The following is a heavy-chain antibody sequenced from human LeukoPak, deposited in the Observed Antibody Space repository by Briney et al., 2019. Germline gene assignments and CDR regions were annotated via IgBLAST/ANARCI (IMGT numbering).Heavy chain of an antibody. D-gene: IGHD2-15*01. CDR2: INHSGST. CDR1: GGSISSYY. V-gene: IGHV4-34*01. CDR3: ARDRYCSGGSCYLDY. Sequence: SETLSLTCTVSGGSISSYYWSWIRQPPGKGLEWIGEINHSGSTNYNPSLKSRVTISVDTSKNQFSLKLSSVTAADTAVYYCARDRYCSGGSCYLDYWGQGTLVTVSS. J-gene: IGHJ4*02.